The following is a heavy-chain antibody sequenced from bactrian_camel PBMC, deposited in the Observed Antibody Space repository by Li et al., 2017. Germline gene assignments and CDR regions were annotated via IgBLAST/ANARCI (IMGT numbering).Heavy chain of an antibody. J-gene: IGHJ4*01. CDR3: AAATTSGGPVAYGPWVEAY. V-gene: IGHV3-2*01. CDR1: GFIFSSYG. D-gene: IGHD5*01. CDR2: TYTGFTST. Sequence: VQLVESGGGLVQTGGSLRLSCAASGFIFSSYGMIWVRQAPWKGLEWVSTTYTGFTSTSYADSGKGRFTISKDNAENTMYLQMNSLRPEDTAVYYCAAATTSGGPVAYGPWVEAYWGQGTQVTVS.